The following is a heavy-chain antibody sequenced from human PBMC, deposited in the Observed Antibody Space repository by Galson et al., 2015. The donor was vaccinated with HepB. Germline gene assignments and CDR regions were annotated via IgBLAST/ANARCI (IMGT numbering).Heavy chain of an antibody. J-gene: IGHJ3*02. CDR2: AGSSTSSSTI. CDR3: ARRLVGASRAFDI. V-gene: IGHV3-48*02. D-gene: IGHD1-26*01. Sequence: SLRLSCAASGFIFSDYSMNWARQAPGKGLEWISYAGSSTSSSTILYADSVKGRFTISRDNAKDSLYLQMNSLRDEDTAIYYCARRLVGASRAFDIWGQGTMVTVSS. CDR1: GFIFSDYS.